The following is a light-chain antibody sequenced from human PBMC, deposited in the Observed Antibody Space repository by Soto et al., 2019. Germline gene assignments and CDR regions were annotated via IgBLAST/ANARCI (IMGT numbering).Light chain of an antibody. CDR1: QCVSNN. Sequence: EMGFPRSGCPRSRWLGKDRTSAWRGKQCVSNNYLAWYQQKPGQAPRLLIYGASTRATGIPARFSGSGSGTEFTLTISRLQSEDFAVYYCQQYNNWPPIAFGQGTRLEI. CDR3: QQYNNWPPIA. V-gene: IGKV3-15*01. J-gene: IGKJ5*01. CDR2: GAS.